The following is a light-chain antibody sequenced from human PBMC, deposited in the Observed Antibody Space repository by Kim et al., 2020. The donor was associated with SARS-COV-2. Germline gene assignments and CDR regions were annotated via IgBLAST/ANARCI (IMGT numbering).Light chain of an antibody. CDR3: QQYGSSPRYT. CDR1: QSVSSSY. CDR2: GAS. Sequence: SPGERATLSCRASQSVSSSYLAWYQQKPGQAPRLLIYGASSRATGIPDRFSGSVSGTDFTLTISRLEPEDFAVYYCQQYGSSPRYTFGQGTKLEI. J-gene: IGKJ2*01. V-gene: IGKV3-20*01.